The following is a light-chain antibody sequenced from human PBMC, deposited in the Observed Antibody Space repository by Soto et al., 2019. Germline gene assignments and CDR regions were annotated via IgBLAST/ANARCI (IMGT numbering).Light chain of an antibody. Sequence: GDRVTITCLASRDIMNDLAWYQEKPGKAPKVLIYAATRFQSGVSLRFSGSGSGTYFTLTINRLQPEEFATYYCLQDYNYTLKFGSGTKVEIK. CDR3: LQDYNYTLK. CDR1: RDIMND. CDR2: AAT. V-gene: IGKV1-6*01. J-gene: IGKJ1*01.